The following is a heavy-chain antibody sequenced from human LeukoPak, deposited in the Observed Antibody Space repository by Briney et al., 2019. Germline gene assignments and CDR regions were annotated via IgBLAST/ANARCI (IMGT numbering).Heavy chain of an antibody. CDR3: ARVPPYSSGSGSYFDY. Sequence: SETLSLTCGVSGYSISSGYYWGWIRQTPGKGLEWIGSIYHSGNTHYNLSLKSRVAISVDTSKNHFSLKLRSVTAADTAVYYCARVPPYSSGSGSYFDYWGQGTLVTVSS. V-gene: IGHV4-38-2*01. CDR2: IYHSGNT. J-gene: IGHJ4*02. CDR1: GYSISSGYY. D-gene: IGHD3-10*01.